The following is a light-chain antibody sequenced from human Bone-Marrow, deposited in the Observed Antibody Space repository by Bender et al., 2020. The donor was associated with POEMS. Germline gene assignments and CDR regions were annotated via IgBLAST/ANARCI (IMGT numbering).Light chain of an antibody. J-gene: IGLJ1*01. CDR3: CSYAGSNIFV. CDR1: SSDVGAYNY. V-gene: IGLV2-8*01. CDR2: EVN. Sequence: QSALTQPPSAAGSLGQSVTISCTGTSSDVGAYNYVSWYQQHPAKAPNLIIYEVNKRPSGVPDRFSGSKSDNTASLTVTGLQPADEADYYCCSYAGSNIFVFGTGTKVTVL.